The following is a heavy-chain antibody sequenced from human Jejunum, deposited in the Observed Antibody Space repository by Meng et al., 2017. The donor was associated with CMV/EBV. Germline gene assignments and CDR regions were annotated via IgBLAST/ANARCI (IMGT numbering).Heavy chain of an antibody. CDR1: GYIFTTYW. CDR2: IHPVDSDT. D-gene: IGHD1-26*01. CDR3: ARVGGATRLNWFDP. J-gene: IGHJ5*02. Sequence: SGYIFTTYWIGWVRQMHGKGLEWMGIIHPVDSDTRYSPSFQGQVTISVDRSISTAYLHWKSLKASDTAIYYCARVGGATRLNWFDPWGQGTLVTVSS. V-gene: IGHV5-51*01.